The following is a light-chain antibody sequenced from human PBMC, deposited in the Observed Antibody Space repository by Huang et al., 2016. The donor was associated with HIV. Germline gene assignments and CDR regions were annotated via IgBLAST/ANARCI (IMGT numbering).Light chain of an antibody. V-gene: IGKV1-17*03. J-gene: IGKJ1*01. CDR2: AAS. CDR3: LQHFTFQTPT. Sequence: DIQMTQSPSAMSATVGDRVTITCRASQDIDNYLAWFQQKPGRVPKRLIYAASSLQRGVPSRFSVSGSGTEFTLTISSLQPEDFATYYCLQHFTFQTPTFGQGTKVEIK. CDR1: QDIDNY.